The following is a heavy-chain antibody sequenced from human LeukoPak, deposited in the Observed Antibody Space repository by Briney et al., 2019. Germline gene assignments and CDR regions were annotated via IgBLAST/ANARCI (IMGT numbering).Heavy chain of an antibody. V-gene: IGHV4-34*01. Sequence: KPSETLSLTCGVYGGSYSDYYWSWIRQPPGKGLEWIGEINHSGITNYNPSLKSRVTISLDTSKNQCSLRLSSVTAADTAVYYCARLRGATVAHNWFDPWGQGTLVTVSS. CDR1: GGSYSDYY. J-gene: IGHJ5*02. D-gene: IGHD6-19*01. CDR3: ARLRGATVAHNWFDP. CDR2: INHSGIT.